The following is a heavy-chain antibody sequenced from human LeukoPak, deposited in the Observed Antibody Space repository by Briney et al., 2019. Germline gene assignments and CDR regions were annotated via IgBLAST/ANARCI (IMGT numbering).Heavy chain of an antibody. V-gene: IGHV1-69*13. J-gene: IGHJ4*02. Sequence: SVKVSCKASGGTFSSYAISWVRQAPGQGLEWMGGIIPIFGTANYAQKFQGRVTITADESTSTAYMELSSLRSEDTAVYYCARVGSYYYDSSGSYWGQGTLVTVSS. CDR3: ARVGSYYYDSSGSY. CDR1: GGTFSSYA. D-gene: IGHD3-22*01. CDR2: IIPIFGTA.